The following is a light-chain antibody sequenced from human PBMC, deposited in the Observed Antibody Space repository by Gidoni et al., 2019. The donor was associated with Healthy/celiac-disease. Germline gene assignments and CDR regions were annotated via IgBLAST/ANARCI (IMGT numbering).Light chain of an antibody. J-gene: IGLJ1*01. Sequence: SYELTQPPSVSVSPGQTARITCSGDALPKQYANWYQQKPGKAPVLVIYKDSERPSGIPERFSGSSSGTTVTLTISGVQAEDEADYYCQSADSSGTYVFGTGTKVTVL. CDR3: QSADSSGTYV. V-gene: IGLV3-25*02. CDR1: ALPKQY. CDR2: KDS.